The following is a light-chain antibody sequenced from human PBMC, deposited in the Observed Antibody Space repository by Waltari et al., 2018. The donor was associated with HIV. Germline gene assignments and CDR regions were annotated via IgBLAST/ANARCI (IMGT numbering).Light chain of an antibody. CDR3: SSYAGSDSPYV. Sequence: QSALTQPPSPSGSPGHSVTIFCTGTSSHVGGYNYVSWYQQPPDKAPKLIIFEVNKRPSGVPDRFSGSKSGNTASLTVSGLQAEDEADYYCSSYAGSDSPYVFGSGTTVTVL. V-gene: IGLV2-8*01. CDR2: EVN. CDR1: SSHVGGYNY. J-gene: IGLJ1*01.